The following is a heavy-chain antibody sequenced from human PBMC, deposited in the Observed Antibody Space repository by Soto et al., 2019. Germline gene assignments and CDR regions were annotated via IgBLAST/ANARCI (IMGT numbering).Heavy chain of an antibody. CDR1: GGSISSGGYY. D-gene: IGHD3-3*01. Sequence: SETLSLTCTVSGGSISSGGYYWSWIRQHPGKGLEWIGYIYYSGSTYYNPSLKSRVTISVDTSKNQFSLKLSSVTAADTAVYYCARTPARITIFGAPDYYYYGMDVWGQGSTVTVSS. V-gene: IGHV4-31*03. CDR2: IYYSGST. CDR3: ARTPARITIFGAPDYYYYGMDV. J-gene: IGHJ6*02.